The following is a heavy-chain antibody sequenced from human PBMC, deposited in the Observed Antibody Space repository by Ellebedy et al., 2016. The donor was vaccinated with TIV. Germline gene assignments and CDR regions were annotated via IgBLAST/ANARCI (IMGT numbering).Heavy chain of an antibody. Sequence: PGGSLRLSCAGSGFTFSFYWLSWVRQAPGKGPEWVANINKDGSEKFSVDSVKGRFTISRDNAKNSLYLQMNSLRAEDTAVYYCASPPGVVALWGQGTLVTVSS. CDR2: INKDGSEK. D-gene: IGHD3-10*01. J-gene: IGHJ4*02. CDR3: ASPPGVVAL. V-gene: IGHV3-7*03. CDR1: GFTFSFYW.